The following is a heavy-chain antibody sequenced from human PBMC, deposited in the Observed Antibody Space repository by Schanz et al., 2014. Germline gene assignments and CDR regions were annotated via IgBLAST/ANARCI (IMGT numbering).Heavy chain of an antibody. J-gene: IGHJ4*02. V-gene: IGHV1-69*04. Sequence: VWTGPEVKEPGASVKVSCEASRYTFNTYGLNWVRQAPGQGLEWMGRIISILGIPNYAQKFQGRVTFTADKSTSTAYMELSSLKSEDTAVYYCARGRTFDYWGQGTLVTVSS. CDR3: ARGRTFDY. CDR2: IISILGIP. CDR1: RYTFNTYG.